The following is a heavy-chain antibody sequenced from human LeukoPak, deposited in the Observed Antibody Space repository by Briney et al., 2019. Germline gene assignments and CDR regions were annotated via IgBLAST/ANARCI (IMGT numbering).Heavy chain of an antibody. Sequence: SETLSLTCTVSGGSISSYYWSWIRQPPGKGLEWIGYIYYSGSTNYNPSLKSRVTISVDTSKNQFSLKLSSVTAADTAVYYCAKDIKSSGWYFGFDYWGQGTLVTVSS. CDR1: GGSISSYY. D-gene: IGHD6-19*01. CDR3: AKDIKSSGWYFGFDY. J-gene: IGHJ4*02. V-gene: IGHV4-59*01. CDR2: IYYSGST.